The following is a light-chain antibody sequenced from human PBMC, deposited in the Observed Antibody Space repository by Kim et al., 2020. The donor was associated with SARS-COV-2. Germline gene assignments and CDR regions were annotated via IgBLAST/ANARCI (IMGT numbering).Light chain of an antibody. CDR3: CSYAGSYV. V-gene: IGLV2-11*01. Sequence: SPGQSVTISCTGTSSDVGGYNYVSWYQQHPGKAPKLIIYDVSKRPSGVPDRFSGSKSGNTASLTISGLQAEDEADYYCCSYAGSYVFGTGTKVTVL. CDR1: SSDVGGYNY. CDR2: DVS. J-gene: IGLJ1*01.